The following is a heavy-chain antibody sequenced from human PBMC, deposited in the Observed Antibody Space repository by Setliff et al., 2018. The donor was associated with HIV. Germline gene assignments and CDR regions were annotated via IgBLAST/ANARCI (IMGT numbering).Heavy chain of an antibody. D-gene: IGHD3-9*01. Sequence: PSETLSLTCTVSGDSITSNSYYWGWIRQSPGKGLEWIGTMHHSGSTYYNPSLKSRVAIFIDTSKNQFSLRLSSVTAADTAVYYCVRPYYDLLTGYYYDAFDMWGQGTMVTVSS. CDR1: GDSITSNSYY. CDR3: VRPYYDLLTGYYYDAFDM. CDR2: MHHSGST. J-gene: IGHJ3*02. V-gene: IGHV4-39*01.